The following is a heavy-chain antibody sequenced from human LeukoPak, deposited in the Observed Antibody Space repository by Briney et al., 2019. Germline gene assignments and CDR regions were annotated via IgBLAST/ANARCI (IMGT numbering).Heavy chain of an antibody. Sequence: ASVKVSCKASGYTFTSYDINWVRQATGQGLEWMGWMNPNSGNTGYAQKFQGRVTMTRNTSISTAYMELSSLRSEDTAVYYCARDWSSPGWFDPWGQGTLVTVSS. CDR2: MNPNSGNT. V-gene: IGHV1-8*01. J-gene: IGHJ5*02. D-gene: IGHD3-3*01. CDR3: ARDWSSPGWFDP. CDR1: GYTFTSYD.